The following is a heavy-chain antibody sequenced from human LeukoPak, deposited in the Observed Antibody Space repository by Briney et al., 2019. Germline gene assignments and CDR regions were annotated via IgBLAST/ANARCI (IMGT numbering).Heavy chain of an antibody. Sequence: PSETLSLTCTVFGVSISSFNWSWIRQPAGKGLQWIGRIYTCGSTNYSPSLRSRVTMSVDTSKNQFSLKLNSVTAADTAVYFCARGPDWPIDSWGQGTLVTVSS. CDR2: IYTCGST. V-gene: IGHV4-4*07. J-gene: IGHJ4*02. CDR1: GVSISSFN. D-gene: IGHD3-9*01. CDR3: ARGPDWPIDS.